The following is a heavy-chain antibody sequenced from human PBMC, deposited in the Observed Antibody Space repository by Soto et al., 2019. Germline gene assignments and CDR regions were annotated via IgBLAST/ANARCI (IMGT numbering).Heavy chain of an antibody. D-gene: IGHD1-1*01. J-gene: IGHJ6*02. Sequence: GGSLRLSCAASGFTFSSYSMNWVRQAPGKGLEWVSSISSSSSYIYYADSVKGRFTISRDNAKNSLYLQMNSLRAEDTAVYYWARDSSRETGYYYYGMDVWGQGTTVTVSS. CDR1: GFTFSSYS. CDR2: ISSSSSYI. CDR3: ARDSSRETGYYYYGMDV. V-gene: IGHV3-21*01.